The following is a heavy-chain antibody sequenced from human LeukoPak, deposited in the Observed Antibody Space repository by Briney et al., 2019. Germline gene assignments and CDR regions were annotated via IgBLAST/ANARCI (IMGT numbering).Heavy chain of an antibody. CDR3: ATGLRGYYYQAEYFQH. D-gene: IGHD3-22*01. CDR1: GFTFSSYW. V-gene: IGHV3-7*01. CDR2: IKQDGSEK. J-gene: IGHJ1*01. Sequence: GGSLRLSCAASGFTFSSYWMSWVRQAPGKGLEWVANIKQDGSEKYYVDSVKGRFTISRDNAKNSLYLQMNSLRAEDTAVYYCATGLRGYYYQAEYFQHWGQGTLVTVSS.